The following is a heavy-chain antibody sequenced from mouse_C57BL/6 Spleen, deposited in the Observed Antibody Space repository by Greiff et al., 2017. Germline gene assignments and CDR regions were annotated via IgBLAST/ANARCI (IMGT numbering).Heavy chain of an antibody. CDR2: IYPGDGDT. D-gene: IGHD1-1*01. CDR1: GYAFSSSW. Sequence: VMLVESGPELVKPGASVKISCKASGYAFSSSWMNWVKQRPGKGLEWIGRIYPGDGDTNYNGKFKGKATLTADKSSSTAYMQLSSLTSEDSAVYFCARNGATVPFAYWGQGTLVTVSA. CDR3: ARNGATVPFAY. V-gene: IGHV1-82*01. J-gene: IGHJ3*01.